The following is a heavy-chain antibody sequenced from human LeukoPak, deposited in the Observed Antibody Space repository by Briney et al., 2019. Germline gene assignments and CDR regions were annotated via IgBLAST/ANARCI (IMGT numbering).Heavy chain of an antibody. J-gene: IGHJ6*03. D-gene: IGHD6-25*01. CDR1: GLTFSSYT. CDR3: ARFAAGGSYYYYMDV. Sequence: GGSLRLSCAASGLTFSSYTMNWVRQPPGKGLEWVSNIGTSSTTIYYADSVKGRFTISRDNAKNSLYLQMNGLRADDTAVYYCARFAAGGSYYYYMDVWGKGTTVTVSS. CDR2: IGTSSTTI. V-gene: IGHV3-48*01.